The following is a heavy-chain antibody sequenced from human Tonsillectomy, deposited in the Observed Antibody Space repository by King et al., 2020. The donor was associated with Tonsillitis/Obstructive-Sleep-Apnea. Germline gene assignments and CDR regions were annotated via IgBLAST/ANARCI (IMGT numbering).Heavy chain of an antibody. CDR1: GYTFTSYD. D-gene: IGHD3-22*01. CDR2: SRPNNGDT. Sequence: QLVQSGAEVKKPGASVKVSCKASGYTFTSYDITWVRQAPGQGLEWMGWSRPNNGDTNYAQKLQGRVTMTSDTSTNTAYMELRSLRSDDTAVYYCAIDYYVSSGYYNGYFQHWGQGTLVTVSS. V-gene: IGHV1-18*01. J-gene: IGHJ1*01. CDR3: AIDYYVSSGYYNGYFQH.